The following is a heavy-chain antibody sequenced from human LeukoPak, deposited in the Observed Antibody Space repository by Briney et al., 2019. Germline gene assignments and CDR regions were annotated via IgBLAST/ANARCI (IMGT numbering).Heavy chain of an antibody. Sequence: GSLRLSCAASGFTFSSYAMHWVRQAPGKGLEGVAVISYDGSNKYYADSVKGRFTISRDNSKNTLYLQMNSLRAEDTAVYYCARGGYQLLSPAGYWGQGTLVTVSS. V-gene: IGHV3-30*04. CDR3: ARGGYQLLSPAGY. CDR1: GFTFSSYA. D-gene: IGHD2-2*01. CDR2: ISYDGSNK. J-gene: IGHJ4*02.